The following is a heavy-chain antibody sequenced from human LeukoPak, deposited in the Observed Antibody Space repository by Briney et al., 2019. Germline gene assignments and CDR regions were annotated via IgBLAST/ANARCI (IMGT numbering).Heavy chain of an antibody. CDR1: GGSFSSEA. V-gene: IGHV1-69*05. D-gene: IGHD2-15*01. CDR3: GRKAGDCGGGSCYSIDY. CDR2: IIPIFGTA. Sequence: SVKVSCKAFGGSFSSEAISWVRQAPGQGLEWMGGIIPIFGTANYAQKFQGRVTITTDESTSTAYMEVSSLRSEDTAVYYCGRKAGDCGGGSCYSIDYWGQGTLVTVSP. J-gene: IGHJ4*02.